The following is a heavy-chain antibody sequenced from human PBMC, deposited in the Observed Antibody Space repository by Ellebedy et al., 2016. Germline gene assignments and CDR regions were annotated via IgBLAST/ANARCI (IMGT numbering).Heavy chain of an antibody. Sequence: GESLKISXAASGFTFSSYSMNWVRQAPGKGLEWVSYISSSSSTIYYADSVKGRFTISRDNAKNSLYLQMNSLRDEDTAVYYCARDSDCSSTSCSPRFDYWGQGTLVTVSS. CDR1: GFTFSSYS. V-gene: IGHV3-48*02. CDR3: ARDSDCSSTSCSPRFDY. CDR2: ISSSSSTI. J-gene: IGHJ4*02. D-gene: IGHD2-2*01.